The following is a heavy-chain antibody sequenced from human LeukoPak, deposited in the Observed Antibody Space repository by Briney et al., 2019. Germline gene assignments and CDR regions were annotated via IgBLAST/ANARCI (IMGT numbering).Heavy chain of an antibody. J-gene: IGHJ4*02. D-gene: IGHD3-3*01. CDR1: GGSIDNYY. Sequence: SETLSLTCTVSGGSIDNYYWSWIRQPPGKGLEWIGYIYYSGNTCYVPSLESRVSISVDRSKSQFSLKLYSVTAADTAVYYCARHLWSAYHKFDFWGQGTLVTASS. V-gene: IGHV4-59*01. CDR2: IYYSGNT. CDR3: ARHLWSAYHKFDF.